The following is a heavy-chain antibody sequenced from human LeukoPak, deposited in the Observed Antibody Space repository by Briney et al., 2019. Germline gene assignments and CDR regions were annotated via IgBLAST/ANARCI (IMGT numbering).Heavy chain of an antibody. CDR1: GGSISSYY. CDR3: ARAMVRGVIDY. J-gene: IGHJ4*02. D-gene: IGHD3-10*01. V-gene: IGHV4-59*01. CDR2: IYYSGST. Sequence: PSETLSLTCTVSGGSISSYYWSWIRQPPGKGLEWIGYIYYSGSTNYNPSLKSRVTISVDTSKNQFSLKLSSVTAADTAVYYCARAMVRGVIDYWGRGTLVTVSS.